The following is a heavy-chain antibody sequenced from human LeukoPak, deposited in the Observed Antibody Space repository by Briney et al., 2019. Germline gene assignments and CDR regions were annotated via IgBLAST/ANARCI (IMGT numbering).Heavy chain of an antibody. CDR2: IDYDSSHI. CDR1: GFTFSTSA. V-gene: IGHV3-21*01. J-gene: IGHJ4*02. D-gene: IGHD3-9*01. CDR3: ARDPLRYLRVGHYDY. Sequence: GGSLRLSCAASGFTFSTSAMNWVRQVPGKGLEWVSSIDYDSSHIYYAASVRGQFTISRDNARNSVYLQMNSLRVDDTAVYYCARDPLRYLRVGHYDYWGQGTLVAVSS.